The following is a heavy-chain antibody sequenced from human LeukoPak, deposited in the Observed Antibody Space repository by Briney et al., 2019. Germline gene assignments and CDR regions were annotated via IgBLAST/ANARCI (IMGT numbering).Heavy chain of an antibody. V-gene: IGHV4-34*01. CDR3: ADYGGNSGTED. Sequence: PSETLSLTCAVYGGSFSGYYWSWIRQPPGKGLEWIGEINHSGSTNYNPSLKSRVTISVDTSKNQFSLKLSSVTAADTAVYYCADYGGNSGTEDWGQGTLVTVSS. CDR2: INHSGST. D-gene: IGHD4-23*01. J-gene: IGHJ4*02. CDR1: GGSFSGYY.